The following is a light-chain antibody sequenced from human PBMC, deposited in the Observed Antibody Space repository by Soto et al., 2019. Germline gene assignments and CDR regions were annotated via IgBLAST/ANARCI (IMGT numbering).Light chain of an antibody. CDR2: DVS. J-gene: IGLJ2*01. V-gene: IGLV2-14*01. Sequence: QSALTQPASVSGSPGQSITISCTGTSSDVGGYKYVSWYQQHPGTAPKLMIYDVSNRPSGVSNRFSGSKSGNTASLTISGLQAEDEADYYCSSYTSSGTLVVFGGGTKLTVL. CDR1: SSDVGGYKY. CDR3: SSYTSSGTLVV.